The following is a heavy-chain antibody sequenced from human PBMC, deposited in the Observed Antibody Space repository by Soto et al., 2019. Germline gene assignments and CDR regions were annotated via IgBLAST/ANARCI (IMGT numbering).Heavy chain of an antibody. Sequence: QVQLVQSGAEVKKPGASVKVSCKASGYTFTAFYLYWVRQAPGQGLEWVGRINPKSGDTSYAQKFQGRVTLTRDTSITTAYMEVSSLRSDDTAFYYCATLKQAPGAIDYWGQGTLISVSS. CDR3: ATLKQAPGAIDY. V-gene: IGHV1-2*06. CDR2: INPKSGDT. CDR1: GYTFTAFY. J-gene: IGHJ4*02. D-gene: IGHD6-13*01.